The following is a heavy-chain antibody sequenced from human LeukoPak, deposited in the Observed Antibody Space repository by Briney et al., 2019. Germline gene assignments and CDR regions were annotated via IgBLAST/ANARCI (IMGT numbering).Heavy chain of an antibody. Sequence: GASVKVSCKASGYTFTSYDINWVRQATGQGLEWMGWMNPSSGNTGYAQKFQGRVTMTRNTSISTAYMELSSLRSEDTAVYYCASSSSGGRGAYYYYGMDVWGQGTTVTVSS. CDR3: ASSSSGGRGAYYYYGMDV. D-gene: IGHD3-10*01. CDR1: GYTFTSYD. CDR2: MNPSSGNT. V-gene: IGHV1-8*01. J-gene: IGHJ6*02.